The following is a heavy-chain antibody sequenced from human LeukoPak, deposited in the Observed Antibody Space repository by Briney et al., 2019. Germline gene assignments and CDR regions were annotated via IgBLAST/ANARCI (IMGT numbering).Heavy chain of an antibody. CDR1: GYTFTSYY. Sequence: ASVKVSCKASGYTFTSYYMHWVRQAPGQGLEWMGWINPSSGGTNYAQKFQGRVTMTRGTSISTAYMELSRLRSDDTAVYYCARLTYYDFWSGYNYAFDIWGQGTMVTVSS. D-gene: IGHD3-3*01. CDR3: ARLTYYDFWSGYNYAFDI. V-gene: IGHV1-2*02. CDR2: INPSSGGT. J-gene: IGHJ3*02.